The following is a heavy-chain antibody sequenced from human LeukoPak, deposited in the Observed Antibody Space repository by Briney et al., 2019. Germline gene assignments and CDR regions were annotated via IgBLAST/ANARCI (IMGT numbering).Heavy chain of an antibody. Sequence: SETLSLTCAVYGGSFSGYYWSWIRQPPGKGLEWIGEINHSGSTNYNPSLKSRVTISVDTSKNQFSLKLSSVTAADTAVYYCARKSNYVWGSYRYGDFDYWGQGTLVTVSS. CDR2: INHSGST. CDR1: GGSFSGYY. CDR3: ARKSNYVWGSYRYGDFDY. D-gene: IGHD3-16*02. V-gene: IGHV4-34*01. J-gene: IGHJ4*02.